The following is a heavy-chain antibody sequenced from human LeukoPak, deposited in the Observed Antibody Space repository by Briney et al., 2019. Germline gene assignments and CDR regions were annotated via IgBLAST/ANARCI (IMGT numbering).Heavy chain of an antibody. V-gene: IGHV1-69*04. CDR1: GGTFSSYA. D-gene: IGHD2-21*02. CDR3: ARGRWEETYCGGDCYSDFDY. CDR2: IIPILGIA. Sequence: ASVKVSCKASGGTFSSYAISWVRQAPRQGLEWMGRIIPILGIANYAQKFQGRVTITADKSTSTAYMELSSLRSEDTAVYYCARGRWEETYCGGDCYSDFDYWGQGTLVTVSS. J-gene: IGHJ4*02.